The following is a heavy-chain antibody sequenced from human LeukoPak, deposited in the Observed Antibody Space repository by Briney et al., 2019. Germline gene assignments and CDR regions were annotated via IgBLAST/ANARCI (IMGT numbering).Heavy chain of an antibody. CDR3: AKAWHTAMALDY. CDR2: ISDSGGST. J-gene: IGHJ4*02. Sequence: PGGSLRLSCAASGFILAGYAMSWVRQAPGKGLEWVSAISDSGGSTYYADSVKGRFTISRDNSKNTLDLQMNSLRAEDTAVYYCAKAWHTAMALDYWGQGILVTVSS. V-gene: IGHV3-23*01. D-gene: IGHD5-18*01. CDR1: GFILAGYA.